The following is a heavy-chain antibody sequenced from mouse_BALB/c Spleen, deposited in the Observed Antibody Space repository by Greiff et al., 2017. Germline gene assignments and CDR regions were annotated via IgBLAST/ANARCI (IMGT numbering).Heavy chain of an antibody. V-gene: IGHV3-8*02. J-gene: IGHJ4*01. D-gene: IGHD1-2*01. CDR3: ARYAPLLRLPLAMDY. Sequence: VQLQQSGPSLVKPSQTLSLTCSVTGDSITSGYWNWIRKFPGNKLEYMGYISYSGSTYYNPSLKSRISITRDTSKNQYYLQLNSVTTEDTATYYCARYAPLLRLPLAMDYWGQGTSVTVSS. CDR1: GDSITSGY. CDR2: ISYSGST.